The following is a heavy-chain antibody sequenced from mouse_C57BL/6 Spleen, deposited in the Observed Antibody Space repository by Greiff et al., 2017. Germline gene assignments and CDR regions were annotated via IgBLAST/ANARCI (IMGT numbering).Heavy chain of an antibody. V-gene: IGHV1-80*01. J-gene: IGHJ3*01. CDR3: ARNDGYYGSWFAY. D-gene: IGHD2-3*01. CDR1: GYAFSSYW. Sequence: VQLQQSGAELVKPGASVKISCKASGYAFSSYWMNWVKQRPGKGLEGIGQIYPGDGDTNYNGKFKGKATLTADKSSSTAYMQLSSLTSEDSAVYYCARNDGYYGSWFAYWGQGTLVTVSA. CDR2: IYPGDGDT.